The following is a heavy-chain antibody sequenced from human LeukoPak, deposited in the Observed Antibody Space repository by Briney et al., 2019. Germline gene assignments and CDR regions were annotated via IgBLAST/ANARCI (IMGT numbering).Heavy chain of an antibody. Sequence: ASVKVSCKASGYTFTGYYMHWVRQAPGQGLEWMGWINPNSGGTNYAQKFQGRVTMTRDTSISTAYMELSRLRSDDTAVYYCARSISSGYWVALDAFDIWGQGTMVTVSS. CDR3: ARSISSGYWVALDAFDI. J-gene: IGHJ3*02. V-gene: IGHV1-2*02. CDR1: GYTFTGYY. CDR2: INPNSGGT. D-gene: IGHD3-22*01.